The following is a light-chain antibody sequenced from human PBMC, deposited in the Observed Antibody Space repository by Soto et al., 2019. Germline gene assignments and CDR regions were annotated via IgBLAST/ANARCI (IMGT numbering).Light chain of an antibody. J-gene: IGLJ3*02. V-gene: IGLV4-69*01. CDR2: LTSDGSH. CDR1: SGHSSYA. Sequence: QPVLTQSPSASASLGASVKLTCTLSSGHSSYAIAWHQLLPEKGPRFLMKLTSDGSHSKGDGIPDRFSGSSSGAERYLTISSLQSEDEADYHCQTWGTGINWVFGGGTKLTVL. CDR3: QTWGTGINWV.